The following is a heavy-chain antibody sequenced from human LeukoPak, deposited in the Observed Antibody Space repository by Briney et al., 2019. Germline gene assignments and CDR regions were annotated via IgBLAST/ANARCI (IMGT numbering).Heavy chain of an antibody. CDR3: ARESTIFAVVIRRYFDY. V-gene: IGHV1-2*02. CDR2: INPNSGGT. J-gene: IGHJ4*02. D-gene: IGHD3-3*01. Sequence: GASVKVSCKASGYTFTGYYMHWVRQAPGQGLEWMGWINPNSGGTNYAQKFQGRVTMTRDTSISTAYMELSRLRSDDTAVYYCARESTIFAVVIRRYFDYWGQGTLVTVSS. CDR1: GYTFTGYY.